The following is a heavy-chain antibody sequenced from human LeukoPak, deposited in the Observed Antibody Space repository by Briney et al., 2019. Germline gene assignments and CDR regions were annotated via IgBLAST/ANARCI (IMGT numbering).Heavy chain of an antibody. V-gene: IGHV4-61*02. CDR2: VYFSGGT. J-gene: IGHJ3*02. CDR1: GDSITSGPSY. Sequence: SETLSLTCTVSGDSITSGPSYWSWIRQPAGKRLEYIGRVYFSGGTYYNPSLKSRVTISVDTSKNQFSLKLSSVTAADTALYYFARRHFYDSSGSGSFDIWGQGTMVTVSS. CDR3: ARRHFYDSSGSGSFDI. D-gene: IGHD3-22*01.